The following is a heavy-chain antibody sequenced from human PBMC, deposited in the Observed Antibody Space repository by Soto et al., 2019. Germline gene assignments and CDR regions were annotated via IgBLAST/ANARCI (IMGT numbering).Heavy chain of an antibody. D-gene: IGHD3-3*01. CDR2: ISSNGGST. CDR3: ARNTIFVRMDV. V-gene: IGHV3-64D*06. CDR1: GFTFSSYA. J-gene: IGHJ6*02. Sequence: GGSLRLSCSSSGFTFSSYAMHWVRQAPGKGLEYVSAISSNGGSTYYADSVKGRFTISRDNSKNTLYLQMSSLRAEDTAVYYCARNTIFVRMDVWGQGTTVTVSS.